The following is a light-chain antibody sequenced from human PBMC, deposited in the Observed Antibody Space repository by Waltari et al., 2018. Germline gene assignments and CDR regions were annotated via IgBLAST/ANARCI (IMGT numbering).Light chain of an antibody. V-gene: IGKV3-20*01. CDR1: QTVSSYY. Sequence: EIVLTQSPGTLPLSPGERATLSCRASQTVSSYYLAWYQQKPGLAPTLLIYGASTRAPGTPYRFSGSGSGTDFTLTISRLEPEDFAVYYCQQFGNTLWTFGQGTRIEIK. CDR2: GAS. CDR3: QQFGNTLWT. J-gene: IGKJ1*01.